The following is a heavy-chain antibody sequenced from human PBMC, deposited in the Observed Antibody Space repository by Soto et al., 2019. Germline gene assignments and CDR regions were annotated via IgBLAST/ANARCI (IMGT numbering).Heavy chain of an antibody. D-gene: IGHD6-13*01. CDR1: GLTFSSYA. V-gene: IGHV3-23*01. CDR3: AKREDSTSWYWFDP. CDR2: ISGSGGST. J-gene: IGHJ5*02. Sequence: EVQLLESGGGLVQPGGSLRLSCVASGLTFSSYAMSWVRQAPGKGLEWVSSISGSGGSTYYADSVKGRFTISRDNSKNTLYLQMTSLRAEDTAVYYCAKREDSTSWYWFDPWGQGTLVTVSS.